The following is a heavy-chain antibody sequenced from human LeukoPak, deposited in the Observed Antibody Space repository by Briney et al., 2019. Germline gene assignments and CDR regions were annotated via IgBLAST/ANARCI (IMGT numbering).Heavy chain of an antibody. J-gene: IGHJ4*02. Sequence: AASVKVSCTASGGTFSRYTLNWVRQAPGQGLEWMGGISPLFGSAKYAQKFQGRVTITADESTSTAYMELRSLRSEDTAVYYCARGYAFDYWGQGTLVTVSS. CDR3: ARGYAFDY. CDR1: GGTFSRYT. D-gene: IGHD3-16*01. V-gene: IGHV1-69*01. CDR2: ISPLFGSA.